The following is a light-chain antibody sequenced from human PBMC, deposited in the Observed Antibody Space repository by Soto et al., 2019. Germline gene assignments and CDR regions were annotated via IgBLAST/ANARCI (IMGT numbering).Light chain of an antibody. J-gene: IGLJ2*01. Sequence: SALTQPASVSGSPGQSFTISCTGTSSDVGGYNYVSWYQQHPGKAPKLMIYEVSNRPSGVSNRFSGSKSGNTASLTISGLQAEDEADYYCSSYTSSSTLVVFGGGTKLTVL. CDR2: EVS. V-gene: IGLV2-14*01. CDR3: SSYTSSSTLVV. CDR1: SSDVGGYNY.